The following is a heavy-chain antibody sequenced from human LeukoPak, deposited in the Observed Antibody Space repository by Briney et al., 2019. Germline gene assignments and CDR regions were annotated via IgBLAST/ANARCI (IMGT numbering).Heavy chain of an antibody. V-gene: IGHV3-23*01. CDR2: ISGSGGST. CDR1: GFYFANYA. Sequence: GGSLRLSCAASGFYFANYAMSWVRQAPGKGLEWVSAISGSGGSTYYADSVKGRFTISRDNSKNTLYLQMNSLRAEDTAVYYCAKGDSSGWYGPGYWGQGTLVTVSS. D-gene: IGHD6-19*01. CDR3: AKGDSSGWYGPGY. J-gene: IGHJ4*02.